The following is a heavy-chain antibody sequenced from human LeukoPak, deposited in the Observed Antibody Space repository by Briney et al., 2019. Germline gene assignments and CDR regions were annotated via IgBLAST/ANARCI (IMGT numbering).Heavy chain of an antibody. J-gene: IGHJ4*02. Sequence: ASVKVSCKASGYTFTSYDINWVRQATGQGLEWMGWMNPNSGNTGYAQKFQGRVTMTRNTSISTAHMELSSLRSEDTAVYYCARVPIAARQTFDYWGQGILVTVSS. V-gene: IGHV1-8*01. D-gene: IGHD6-6*01. CDR3: ARVPIAARQTFDY. CDR2: MNPNSGNT. CDR1: GYTFTSYD.